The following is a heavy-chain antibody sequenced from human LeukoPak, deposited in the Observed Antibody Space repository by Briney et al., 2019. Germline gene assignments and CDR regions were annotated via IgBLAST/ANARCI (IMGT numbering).Heavy chain of an antibody. CDR2: IYYSGST. V-gene: IGHV4-39*01. J-gene: IGHJ3*02. D-gene: IGHD2-2*01. Sequence: PSETLSLTCSVSGGSISSSSYYWGWIRQPPGKGLEWIGSIYYSGSTYYNPSLKSRVAISVDTSKTLFSLKLSSVTAADTAVYYCARHRMAPADDAFDTWGRGTMVTVSS. CDR3: ARHRMAPADDAFDT. CDR1: GGSISSSSYY.